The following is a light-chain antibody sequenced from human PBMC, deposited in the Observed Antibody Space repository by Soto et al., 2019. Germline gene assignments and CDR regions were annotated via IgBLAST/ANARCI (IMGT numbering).Light chain of an antibody. V-gene: IGLV2-8*01. CDR3: SSYAGSNIVV. J-gene: IGLJ2*01. CDR2: EVS. CDR1: SSDVGGYNY. Sequence: QSVLTKPPSASGSPGQSVTISCTGTSSDVGGYNYVSWYQQHPGKAPKLMIYEVSKRPSGVPDRFSGSKSGNTASLTVSGLQAEDEADYYCSSYAGSNIVVFGGGTQLT.